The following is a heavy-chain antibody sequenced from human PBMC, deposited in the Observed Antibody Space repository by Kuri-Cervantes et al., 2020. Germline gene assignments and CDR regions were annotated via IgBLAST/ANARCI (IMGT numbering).Heavy chain of an antibody. CDR1: GYTFTGYY. Sequence: ASVKVSCKASGYTFTGYYMHWVRQAPEQGLEWMGWINPNSGGTNYAQKFQGRVTMTRDTSISTAYMELSRLRSDDTAVYYCATPYCGSTSCPYNWFDPWGQGTLVTVSS. D-gene: IGHD2-2*01. J-gene: IGHJ5*02. CDR2: INPNSGGT. CDR3: ATPYCGSTSCPYNWFDP. V-gene: IGHV1-2*02.